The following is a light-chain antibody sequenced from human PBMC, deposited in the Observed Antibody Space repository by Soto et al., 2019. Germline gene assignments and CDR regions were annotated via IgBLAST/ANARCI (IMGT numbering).Light chain of an antibody. V-gene: IGKV2-28*01. CDR3: MQTLQTPYT. CDR2: LDS. CDR1: QSLLHSDGDNY. Sequence: DIVMTQSPLSLPVTPGEPASISCKSSQSLLHSDGDNYLEWYVQKAGQSPQLLIYLDSHRASGVPDRLSGSGSGTYFALKISKVEADDVGVDYCMQTLQTPYTFGPGTKVEIK. J-gene: IGKJ3*01.